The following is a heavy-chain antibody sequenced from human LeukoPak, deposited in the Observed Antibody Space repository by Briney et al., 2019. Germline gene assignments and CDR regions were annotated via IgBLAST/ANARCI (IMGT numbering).Heavy chain of an antibody. V-gene: IGHV3-23*01. CDR1: GFTFSSYA. Sequence: GGSLRLSCAASGFTFSSYAMSWVRQAPGKGLEWVSAISGSGGSTYYADSVKGRFTISRDNSKNTLYLQMNSLRAEDTAVYYCAKDGNRGGYSGSDYWGQGTLVTVSS. D-gene: IGHD2-15*01. CDR3: AKDGNRGGYSGSDY. J-gene: IGHJ4*02. CDR2: ISGSGGST.